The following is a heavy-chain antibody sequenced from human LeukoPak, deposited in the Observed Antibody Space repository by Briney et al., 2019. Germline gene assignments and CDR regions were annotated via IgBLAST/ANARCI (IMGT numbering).Heavy chain of an antibody. CDR1: GYTFTGYY. V-gene: IGHV1-18*04. D-gene: IGHD4-11*01. J-gene: IGHJ4*02. CDR2: ISAYNGNT. Sequence: ASVKVSCKASGYTFTGYYMHWVRQAPGQGLEWMGWISAYNGNTNYAQKLQGRVTLTTDTSTSTAYMELSSLRSDDTAVYYCARDDNYGIFVNVDYWGQGTLVTVSS. CDR3: ARDDNYGIFVNVDY.